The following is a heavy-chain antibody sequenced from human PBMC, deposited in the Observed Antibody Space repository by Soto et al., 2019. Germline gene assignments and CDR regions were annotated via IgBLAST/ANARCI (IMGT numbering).Heavy chain of an antibody. CDR3: AKARCTTTDCYVPDY. J-gene: IGHJ4*02. V-gene: IGHV3-23*01. CDR2: ISGSGGSP. Sequence: GSLRLSCAASGFTFRTYTMSWVRQAPGKGLEWLSVISGSGGSPSYADSVQGRFVISRDNARNTLYLHMNSLRAEDTAMYYCAKARCTTTDCYVPDYWGRGTLVTVSS. D-gene: IGHD1-26*01. CDR1: GFTFRTYT.